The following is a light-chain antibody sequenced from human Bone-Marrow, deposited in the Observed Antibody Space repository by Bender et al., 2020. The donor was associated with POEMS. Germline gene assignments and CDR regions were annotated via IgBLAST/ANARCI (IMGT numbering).Light chain of an antibody. CDR1: SSDVGGYDY. Sequence: QSALTQPASVSGSPGQSITISCTGTSSDVGGYDYVSWYQQYPGKAPKLMIYEVTNRPSGVSNRFSGSRSGNAASLTISGLQAEDEADYYWSSYAPTSGLVFGTGTKVTVL. J-gene: IGLJ1*01. V-gene: IGLV2-14*01. CDR3: SSYAPTSGLV. CDR2: EVT.